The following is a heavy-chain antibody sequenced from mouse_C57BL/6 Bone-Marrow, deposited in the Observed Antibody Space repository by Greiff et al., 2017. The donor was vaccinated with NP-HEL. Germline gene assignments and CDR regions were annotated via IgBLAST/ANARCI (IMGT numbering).Heavy chain of an antibody. Sequence: QVQLQQPGAELVRPGTSVKLSCKASGYTFTSYWMHWVKQRPGQGLEWIGVIDPSDSYTNYKQKFKGQATLTVDTSSSTAYMQLRSLTSEDSAVYYCARGSTMVKWFAYWGQGTLVTVSA. CDR1: GYTFTSYW. CDR3: ARGSTMVKWFAY. D-gene: IGHD2-2*01. J-gene: IGHJ3*01. V-gene: IGHV1-59*01. CDR2: IDPSDSYT.